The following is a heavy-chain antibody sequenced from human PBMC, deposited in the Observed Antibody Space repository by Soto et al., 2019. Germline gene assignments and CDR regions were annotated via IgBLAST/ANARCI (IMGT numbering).Heavy chain of an antibody. CDR3: ARDRRDY. CDR1: GFTFSSYA. Sequence: QVQLVESGGGVVQPGRSLRLSCAASGFTFSSYATHWVRQAPGKGLEWVAVISYDGSNKYYADSVKGRFTISRDNSKNTLYLQMNSLRAEDTAVYYCARDRRDYWGQGTLVTVSS. V-gene: IGHV3-30-3*01. J-gene: IGHJ4*02. CDR2: ISYDGSNK.